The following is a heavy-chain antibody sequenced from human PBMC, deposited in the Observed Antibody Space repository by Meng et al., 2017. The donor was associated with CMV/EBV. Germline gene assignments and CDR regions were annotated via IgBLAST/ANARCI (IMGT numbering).Heavy chain of an antibody. D-gene: IGHD3-3*01. CDR2: INHSGST. Sequence: SETLSLTCAVYGGSFSGYYWSWIRQPPGKGLEWIGEINHSGSTNYNPSLKSRVTISVDTSKNQFSLKLSSVTAADTAVYYCARGGPITIFGAAINWFDPWGQGTLVTVSS. J-gene: IGHJ5*02. CDR3: ARGGPITIFGAAINWFDP. V-gene: IGHV4-34*01. CDR1: GGSFSGYY.